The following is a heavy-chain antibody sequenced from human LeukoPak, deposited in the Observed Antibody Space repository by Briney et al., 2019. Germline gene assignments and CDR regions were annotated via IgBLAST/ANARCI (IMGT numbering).Heavy chain of an antibody. CDR3: ARELGYYDSSGYYPDY. J-gene: IGHJ4*02. D-gene: IGHD3-22*01. Sequence: ASVKVSCKASGYTFTSYGISWVRQAPGQGLEWMGWISAYNGDTNYAQKLQGRVTMTTDTSTSTAYMELRSLRSDDTAVYYCARELGYYDSSGYYPDYWGQGTLVTVSS. CDR2: ISAYNGDT. CDR1: GYTFTSYG. V-gene: IGHV1-18*01.